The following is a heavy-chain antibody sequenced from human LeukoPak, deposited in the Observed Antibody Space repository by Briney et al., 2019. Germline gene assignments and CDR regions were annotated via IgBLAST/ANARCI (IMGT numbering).Heavy chain of an antibody. CDR2: ISYDGSNK. CDR1: GFTFSSYA. V-gene: IGHV3-30*04. J-gene: IGHJ6*02. D-gene: IGHD3-3*01. CDR3: AKDRGPLYYDFWSAISGMDV. Sequence: PGGSLRLSCAASGFTFSSYAMHWVRQAPGKGLEWVAVISYDGSNKYYADSVKGRFTISRDNSKNTLYLQMNSLRAEDTAVYYCAKDRGPLYYDFWSAISGMDVWGQGTTVTVSS.